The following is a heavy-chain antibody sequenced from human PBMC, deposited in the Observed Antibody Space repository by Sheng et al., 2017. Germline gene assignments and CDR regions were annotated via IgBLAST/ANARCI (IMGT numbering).Heavy chain of an antibody. D-gene: IGHD3-10*01. J-gene: IGHJ4*02. Sequence: QVQLQQWGAGLLKPSETLSLTCAVYGGSFSGYYWSWIRQPPGKGLEWIGEINHSGSTNYNPSLKSRVTISVDTSKNQFSLKLSSVTAADTAVYYCARGRYYYGSGSYYTLWYFDYWGPGNPGHRLL. V-gene: IGHV4-34*01. CDR1: GGSFSGYY. CDR3: ARGRYYYGSGSYYTLWYFDY. CDR2: INHSGST.